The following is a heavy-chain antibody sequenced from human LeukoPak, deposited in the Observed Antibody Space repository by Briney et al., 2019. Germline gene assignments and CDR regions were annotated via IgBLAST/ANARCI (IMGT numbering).Heavy chain of an antibody. CDR2: LYSDGYT. CDR3: ATDPPGIPGYFDH. D-gene: IGHD2-15*01. V-gene: IGHV3-53*01. CDR1: GFTFSSYE. Sequence: GGSLRLSCAASGFTFSSYEMNWVRQAPGKGLEWVSVLYSDGYTYYADSVKGRFTISRDNSKNTVYLHMNSLRAEDTAMYFCATDPPGIPGYFDHWGQGTLVTVSS. J-gene: IGHJ4*02.